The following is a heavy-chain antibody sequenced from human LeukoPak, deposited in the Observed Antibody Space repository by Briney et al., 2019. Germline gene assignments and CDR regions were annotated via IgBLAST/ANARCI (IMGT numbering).Heavy chain of an antibody. Sequence: SETLSLTCTVSGGSISSYYWSWIRQPPGKGLEWIGYIYYSGSTNYNPSLKSRVTISVDTSKNQFSLKLSSVTAADTAVYYCARVSGVYDSSGYYRRVDAFDIWGQGTMVTVSS. CDR2: IYYSGST. J-gene: IGHJ3*02. V-gene: IGHV4-59*01. D-gene: IGHD3-22*01. CDR3: ARVSGVYDSSGYYRRVDAFDI. CDR1: GGSISSYY.